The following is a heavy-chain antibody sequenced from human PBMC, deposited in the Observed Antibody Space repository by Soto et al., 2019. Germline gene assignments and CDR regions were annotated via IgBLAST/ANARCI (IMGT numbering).Heavy chain of an antibody. V-gene: IGHV3-9*01. Sequence: PGGSLGLSCAASGFTFDDYAMHWVRLAPGKGLEWVSGISWNSGDIYYADSVKGRLTISRDNAKNSVSLQMNSLRAEDTAVYYCAREYTAWPLAYGLDVWGQGTTVTVSS. D-gene: IGHD2-2*02. CDR1: GFTFDDYA. CDR3: AREYTAWPLAYGLDV. CDR2: ISWNSGDI. J-gene: IGHJ6*02.